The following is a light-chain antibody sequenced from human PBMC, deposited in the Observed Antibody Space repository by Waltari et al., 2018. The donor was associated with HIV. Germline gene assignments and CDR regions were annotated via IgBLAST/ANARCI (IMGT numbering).Light chain of an antibody. CDR1: SPNLGAGYD. V-gene: IGLV1-40*01. CDR3: QSYDSSLSGWV. J-gene: IGLJ3*02. Sequence: QSVLTQPPSVSGAPGQRVTISCTGSSPNLGAGYDVHWYQHLPGTVPKLLIYGNSDRPSGVPDRFSVSKSGTSASLAITGLQAEDEAHYYCQSYDSSLSGWVFGGGTKLTVL. CDR2: GNS.